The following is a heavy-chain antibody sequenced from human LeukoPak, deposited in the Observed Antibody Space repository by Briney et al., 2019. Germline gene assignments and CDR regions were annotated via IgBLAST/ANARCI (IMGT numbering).Heavy chain of an antibody. CDR2: IKQDGSEK. J-gene: IGHJ6*03. D-gene: IGHD4/OR15-4a*01. CDR1: GFTCSSYW. CDR3: ARAPGNDYYPYYYMDV. V-gene: IGHV3-7*01. Sequence: PGGSLRLSCAASGFTCSSYWMSWVRQAPGKGLEWVANIKQDGSEKYYVDSVKGRFTISRDNAKNSLYLQMNSLRAEDTAVYYCARAPGNDYYPYYYMDVWGKGTTVTVSS.